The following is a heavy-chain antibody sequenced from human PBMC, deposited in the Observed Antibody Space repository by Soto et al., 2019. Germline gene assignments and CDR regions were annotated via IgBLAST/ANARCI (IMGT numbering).Heavy chain of an antibody. CDR1: GFTFSSYG. Sequence: GGSLRLSCAASGFTFSSYGMHWVRQAPGKGLEWVAVIWYDGSNKYYADSVKGRFTISRDNSKNTLYLQMNSLRAEDTAVYYCAKDSSGWGMDVWGQGTTVTVSS. J-gene: IGHJ6*02. V-gene: IGHV3-30*02. D-gene: IGHD6-19*01. CDR3: AKDSSGWGMDV. CDR2: IWYDGSNK.